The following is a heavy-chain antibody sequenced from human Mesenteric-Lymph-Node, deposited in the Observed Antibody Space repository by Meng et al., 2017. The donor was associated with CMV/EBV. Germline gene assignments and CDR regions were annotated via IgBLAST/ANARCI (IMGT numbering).Heavy chain of an antibody. J-gene: IGHJ4*02. CDR3: ARDRGPSLPFDY. Sequence: GSLRLSCTVSGGPINNYYWSWIRQPPGKGLEWIGYIYYSGSTNYNPSLKSRVTISVDTSKNQFSLKLSSVTAADTAVYYCARDRGPSLPFDYWGQGTLVTVSS. D-gene: IGHD3-10*01. CDR1: GGPINNYY. CDR2: IYYSGST. V-gene: IGHV4-59*01.